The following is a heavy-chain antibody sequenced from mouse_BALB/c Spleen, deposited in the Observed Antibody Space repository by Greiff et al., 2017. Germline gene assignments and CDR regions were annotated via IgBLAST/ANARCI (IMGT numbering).Heavy chain of an antibody. J-gene: IGHJ4*01. CDR3: ARDKGLWSYYAMDY. D-gene: IGHD1-1*02. Sequence: EVQGVESGGGLVQPGGSLRLSCATSGFTFTDYYMSWVRQPPGKALEWLGFIRNKANGYTTEYSASVKGRFTISRDNSQSILYLQMNTLRAEDSATYYCARDKGLWSYYAMDYWGQGTSVTVSS. CDR2: IRNKANGYTT. V-gene: IGHV7-3*02. CDR1: GFTFTDYY.